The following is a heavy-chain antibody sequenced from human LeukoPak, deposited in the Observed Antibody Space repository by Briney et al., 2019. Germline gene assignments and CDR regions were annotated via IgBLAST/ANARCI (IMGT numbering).Heavy chain of an antibody. V-gene: IGHV3-11*04. CDR3: ARKHYYDSSGYYYFDY. J-gene: IGHJ4*02. CDR2: ISSSGSTI. D-gene: IGHD3-22*01. CDR1: GFTFSDYY. Sequence: PGGSLRLSCAASGFTFSDYYMSWIRQAPGKGLEWVSYISSSGSTIYYADSVKGRFTNSRDNAKNSLYLQMNSLRAEDTAVYYCARKHYYDSSGYYYFDYWGQGTLVTVSS.